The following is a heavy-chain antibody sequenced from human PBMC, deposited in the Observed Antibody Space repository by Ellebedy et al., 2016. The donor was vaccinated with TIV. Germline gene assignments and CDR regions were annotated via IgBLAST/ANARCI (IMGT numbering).Heavy chain of an antibody. J-gene: IGHJ4*02. Sequence: GESLKISXAASGFTVSSHFMNWVRQAPGKGLEWVSVIYSGGATYYADSVKGRFTISRDNSKNTLYLQMNSLRAEDTAVYYCAKDLGYYGSGSNYWGQGTLVTVSS. V-gene: IGHV3-53*05. CDR1: GFTVSSHF. CDR3: AKDLGYYGSGSNY. D-gene: IGHD3-10*01. CDR2: IYSGGAT.